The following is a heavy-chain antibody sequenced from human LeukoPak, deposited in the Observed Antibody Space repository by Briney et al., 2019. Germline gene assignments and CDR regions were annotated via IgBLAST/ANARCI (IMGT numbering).Heavy chain of an antibody. Sequence: GGSLRLSCAASGFTFSSYAMSWVRQAPGKGLEWVSAITSSGGDTLYADSVKGRFTISRDNAKNSLYLQMNSLRAEDTALYYCAKDEGYSSTSGIDYWGQGTLVTVSS. V-gene: IGHV3-23*01. CDR3: AKDEGYSSTSGIDY. CDR2: ITSSGGDT. D-gene: IGHD6-19*01. CDR1: GFTFSSYA. J-gene: IGHJ4*02.